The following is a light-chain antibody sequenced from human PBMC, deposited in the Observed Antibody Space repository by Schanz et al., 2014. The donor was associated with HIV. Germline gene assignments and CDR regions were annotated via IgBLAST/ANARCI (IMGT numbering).Light chain of an antibody. CDR3: NSYTRTSTPV. V-gene: IGLV2-14*03. J-gene: IGLJ2*01. CDR2: DVD. CDR1: SSDVGGYNY. Sequence: QSALTQPASVSGSPGQSITISCTGTSSDVGGYNYPSWYQQHPGKAPKLIIYDVDNRPSGVSSRFSASKSGNTASLTISGLQAEDEADYYCNSYTRTSTPVFGGGTKLTVL.